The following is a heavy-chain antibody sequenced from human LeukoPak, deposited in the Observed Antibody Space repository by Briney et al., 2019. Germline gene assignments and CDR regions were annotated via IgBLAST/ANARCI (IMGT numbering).Heavy chain of an antibody. D-gene: IGHD6-13*01. Sequence: GGSLRLSCAASGFTFSNAWMSWVRQAPGKGLEWVGRIKSKTDGGTTDYAAPVKGRFTISRDDSKNTLYLQMNSLKTEDTAVYYCTTDHTIIAAAADFDYWGQGTLVTVSS. CDR2: IKSKTDGGTT. CDR3: TTDHTIIAAAADFDY. V-gene: IGHV3-15*01. J-gene: IGHJ4*02. CDR1: GFTFSNAW.